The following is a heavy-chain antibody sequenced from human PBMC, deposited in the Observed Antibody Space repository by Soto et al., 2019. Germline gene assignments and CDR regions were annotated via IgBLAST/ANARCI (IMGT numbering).Heavy chain of an antibody. CDR3: ARVGGINWFDP. V-gene: IGHV4-59*06. J-gene: IGHJ5*02. CDR1: GGSISSYY. CDR2: IYYSGST. Sequence: SETLSLTCTVSGGSISSYYWSWIRQHPGRGLEWIGYIYYSGSTYYNPSLKSRVTISVDTSKNQFSLKLSSVTAADTAVYYCARVGGINWFDPWGQGTQVTVSS. D-gene: IGHD1-20*01.